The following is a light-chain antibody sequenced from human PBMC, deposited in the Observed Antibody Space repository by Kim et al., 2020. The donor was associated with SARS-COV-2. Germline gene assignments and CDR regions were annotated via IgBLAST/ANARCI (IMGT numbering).Light chain of an antibody. Sequence: QYITSACTGTSRDVGGYNYVSGYQQHPGKAPKLMIYDVSNRPSGVSNRFSGSKSGNTASLTISGLQAEDEADYYCSSYTSSSTHYVFGTGTKVTVL. CDR3: SSYTSSSTHYV. CDR2: DVS. J-gene: IGLJ1*01. V-gene: IGLV2-14*03. CDR1: SRDVGGYNY.